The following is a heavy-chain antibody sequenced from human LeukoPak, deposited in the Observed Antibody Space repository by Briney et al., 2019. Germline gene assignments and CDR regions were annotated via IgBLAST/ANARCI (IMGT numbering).Heavy chain of an antibody. CDR1: GYTFTGYY. J-gene: IGHJ4*02. V-gene: IGHV1-2*02. D-gene: IGHD5-24*01. CDR3: ARVRGDGYNFRGFDY. Sequence: ASVKVSCKASGYTFTGYYMHWVRQAPGQGLEWMGWINPNSGGTNYAQKFQGRVTMTRDTSISTAYVELSRLRSDETAVYYCARVRGDGYNFRGFDYWGQGTLVTVSS. CDR2: INPNSGGT.